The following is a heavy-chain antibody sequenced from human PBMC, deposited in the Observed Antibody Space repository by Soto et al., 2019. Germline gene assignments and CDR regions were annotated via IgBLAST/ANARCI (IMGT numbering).Heavy chain of an antibody. CDR1: GGTFSSYT. CDR2: ILPIFGTA. CDR3: ARGNQRWLQVGYCDL. V-gene: IGHV1-69*12. D-gene: IGHD5-12*01. Sequence: QVQLVQSGAEVKKPGSSVTVSCKASGGTFSSYTISWVRRAPGQGLEWMGGILPIFGTANYEQKFKGRVTITADESTSTAFMEVNRLRSQDTSVYYRARGNQRWLQVGYCDLWFAGTRITVSS. J-gene: IGHJ2*01.